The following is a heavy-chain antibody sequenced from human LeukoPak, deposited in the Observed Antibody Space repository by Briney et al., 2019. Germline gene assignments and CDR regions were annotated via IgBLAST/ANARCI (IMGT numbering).Heavy chain of an antibody. D-gene: IGHD2-8*02. CDR1: GFTFSSYA. V-gene: IGHV3-64*01. J-gene: IGHJ4*02. CDR3: ARPTGGGFDY. CDR2: ISSNGGST. Sequence: GGSLRLSCAASGFTFSSYAMHWVRQAPGKGLEYVSAISSNGGSTYYANSVKGRFTISRDNSKNTLYLQMGSLRAGDMAVYYCARPTGGGFDYWGQGTLVTVSS.